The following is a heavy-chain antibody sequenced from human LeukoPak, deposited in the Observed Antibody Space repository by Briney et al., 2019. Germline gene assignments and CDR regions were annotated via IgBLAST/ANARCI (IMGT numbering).Heavy chain of an antibody. D-gene: IGHD3-22*01. J-gene: IGHJ4*02. V-gene: IGHV4-61*02. Sequence: SQTLSLTCTVSGDSISSGSYYWSWIRQPAGKGLEWIGRIYTSGSTNYNPSLKSRVTISVDTSKNQFSLKLSSVTAADTAVYYCGIAPYYYDSSGYYVDYWGQGTLVTVSS. CDR1: GDSISSGSYY. CDR2: IYTSGST. CDR3: GIAPYYYDSSGYYVDY.